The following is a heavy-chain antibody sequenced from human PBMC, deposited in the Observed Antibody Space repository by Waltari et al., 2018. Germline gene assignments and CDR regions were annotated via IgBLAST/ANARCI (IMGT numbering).Heavy chain of an antibody. CDR3: ARSTLAARDAFDI. J-gene: IGHJ3*02. V-gene: IGHV4-38-2*01. Sequence: QVQLQESGPGLVKPSETLSLTCAVSGYSLSSGYYWGCIRQPPGKGLEWIGSIYHSGSTYYNPSLKSRVTISVDTSKNQFSLKLSSVTAADTAVYYCARSTLAARDAFDIWGQGTMVTVSS. D-gene: IGHD6-6*01. CDR1: GYSLSSGYY. CDR2: IYHSGST.